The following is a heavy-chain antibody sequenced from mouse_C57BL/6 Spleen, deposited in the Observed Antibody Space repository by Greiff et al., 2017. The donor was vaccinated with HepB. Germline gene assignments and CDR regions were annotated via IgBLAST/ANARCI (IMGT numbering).Heavy chain of an antibody. Sequence: QVQLKQSGAELVMPGASVKLSCKASGYTFTSYWMHWVKQRPGQGLEWIGEIDPSDSYTNYNQKFKGKSTLTVDKSSSTAYMQLSSLTSEDSAVYYCARVPIYGSSPYAMDYWGQGTSVTVSS. D-gene: IGHD1-1*01. CDR3: ARVPIYGSSPYAMDY. CDR2: IDPSDSYT. J-gene: IGHJ4*01. CDR1: GYTFTSYW. V-gene: IGHV1-69*01.